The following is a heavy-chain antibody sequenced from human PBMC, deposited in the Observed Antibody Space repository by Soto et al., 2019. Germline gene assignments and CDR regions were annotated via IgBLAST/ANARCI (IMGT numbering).Heavy chain of an antibody. V-gene: IGHV3-23*01. Sequence: GGSLRLSCVVSGFTFTSYAMSWVRQAPGKGLEWVSDISGTGGSTYYADSVKGRFTISRDNSKNTLYLQMISLRAEDTAVYYCARSSDPVLLMYLDYWGQGTLVTVSS. CDR3: ARSSDPVLLMYLDY. D-gene: IGHD2-8*01. J-gene: IGHJ4*02. CDR1: GFTFTSYA. CDR2: ISGTGGST.